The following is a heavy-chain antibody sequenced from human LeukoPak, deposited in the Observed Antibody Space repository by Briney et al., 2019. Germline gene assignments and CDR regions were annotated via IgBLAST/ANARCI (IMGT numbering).Heavy chain of an antibody. V-gene: IGHV4-39*07. D-gene: IGHD4-23*01. CDR2: INHSGST. CDR1: GGSISSSSYY. CDR3: ARVPTTVVTGGYYYYYGMDV. J-gene: IGHJ6*02. Sequence: SETLSLTCTVPGGSISSSSYYWGWIRQPPGKGLEWIGEINHSGSTNYNPSLKSRVTISVDTSKNQFSLKLSSVTAADTAVYYCARVPTTVVTGGYYYYYGMDVWGQGTTVTVSS.